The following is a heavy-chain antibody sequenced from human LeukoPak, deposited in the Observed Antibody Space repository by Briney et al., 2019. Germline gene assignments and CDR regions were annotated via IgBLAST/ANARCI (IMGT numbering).Heavy chain of an antibody. D-gene: IGHD5-18*01. CDR3: ARELGYSYGYVDYYYYMDV. V-gene: IGHV4-59*01. CDR2: IYYSGST. CDR1: GGSISSYY. Sequence: SETLSLTCTVSGGSISSYYWSWIRQPPGQGLEWIGYIYYSGSTNYNPSLKSRVTISVDTSKNQFSLKLSSVTAADTAVYYCARELGYSYGYVDYYYYMDVWGKGTTVTVSS. J-gene: IGHJ6*03.